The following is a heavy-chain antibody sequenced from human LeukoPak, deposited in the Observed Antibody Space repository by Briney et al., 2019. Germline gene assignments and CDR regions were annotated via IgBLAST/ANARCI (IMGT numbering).Heavy chain of an antibody. D-gene: IGHD5-24*01. CDR3: ARPWTLHGYNYVYFDY. V-gene: IGHV4-39*01. CDR2: IYYSEST. CDR1: VGSISTSNYL. J-gene: IGHJ4*02. Sequence: KTSETLSLTCSVSVGSISTSNYLTAWIRQPPGKGLEWIGSIYYSESTYYNPSLKSRVTLSVDTSKNQFSLKLSSVTAADTAVYYCARPWTLHGYNYVYFDYWGQGTLVTVSS.